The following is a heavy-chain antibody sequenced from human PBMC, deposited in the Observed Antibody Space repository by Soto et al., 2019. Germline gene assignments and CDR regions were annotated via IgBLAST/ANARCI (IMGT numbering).Heavy chain of an antibody. CDR3: ARGQPGPGSYYNKPGLYYGMDV. D-gene: IGHD3-10*01. CDR2: IYPDGNGK. V-gene: IGHV3-30*14. CDR1: GFTFSSHT. J-gene: IGHJ6*02. Sequence: PGGSLRLSCVASGFTFSSHTMHWVRQAPGKGLEWVTFIYPDGNGKHYAESVKGRFTTSRDNSKNTLYLQMNSLRAEDTAVYYCARGQPGPGSYYNKPGLYYGMDVWGQGTTVPVSS.